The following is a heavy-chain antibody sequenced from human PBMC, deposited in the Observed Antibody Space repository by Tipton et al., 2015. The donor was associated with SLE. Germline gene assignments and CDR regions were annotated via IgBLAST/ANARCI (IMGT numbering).Heavy chain of an antibody. J-gene: IGHJ4*02. CDR1: GFTVSSNY. CDR2: IYSGGST. V-gene: IGHV3-66*02. D-gene: IGHD2-21*01. Sequence: SLRLSCAASGFTVSSNYMNWVRQAPGKGLEWLSIIYSGGSTYYTDSVRGRFTISRDNSKNALYLQMNSLRVEDTAVYYCARDVKGRVGIVDYWGQGTLVTVSS. CDR3: ARDVKGRVGIVDY.